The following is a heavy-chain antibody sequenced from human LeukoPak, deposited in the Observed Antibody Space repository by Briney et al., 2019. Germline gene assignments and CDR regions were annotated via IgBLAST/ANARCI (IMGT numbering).Heavy chain of an antibody. V-gene: IGHV1-69*13. D-gene: IGHD2-2*02. CDR2: IIPIFGTA. CDR3: ARGGRYIVVVPAAIQWSYYYYGMDV. J-gene: IGHJ6*02. Sequence: ASVKVSCKASGGTFSSYAISWVRQAPGQGLEWMGGIIPIFGTANYAQKFQGRVTITADESTSTAYMELSSLRSEDTAVYYCARGGRYIVVVPAAIQWSYYYYGMDVWGQGTTVTVSS. CDR1: GGTFSSYA.